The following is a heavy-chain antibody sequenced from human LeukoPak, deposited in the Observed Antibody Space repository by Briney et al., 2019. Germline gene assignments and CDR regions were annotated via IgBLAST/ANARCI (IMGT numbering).Heavy chain of an antibody. V-gene: IGHV4-59*01. J-gene: IGHJ4*02. CDR3: ARGWSGTIDY. CDR1: DGSISSYY. CDR2: IYYSGST. Sequence: SETLSLTCTISDGSISSYYWNWIRQSPGKGLEWIGYIYYSGSTNYNPSLKSRVTISVDTSKNQFSLKLSSVTAADTAVYYCARGWSGTIDYWGQGTLVTVSS. D-gene: IGHD3-3*01.